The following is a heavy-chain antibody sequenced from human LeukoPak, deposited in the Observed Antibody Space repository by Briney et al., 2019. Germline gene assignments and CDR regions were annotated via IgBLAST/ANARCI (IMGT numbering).Heavy chain of an antibody. J-gene: IGHJ4*02. Sequence: PGGSLRLSCSMSGVTFSRSWMHWVRHTPAEGLLWVSRINSDGSSTSYAYSVKGRFTISRDNAKNTLYLQMNSLRVEDTAVYYCARNHVAAKNHYLFDSWGRGTLVTVSS. D-gene: IGHD1-14*01. V-gene: IGHV3-74*01. CDR3: ARNHVAAKNHYLFDS. CDR1: GVTFSRSW. CDR2: INSDGSST.